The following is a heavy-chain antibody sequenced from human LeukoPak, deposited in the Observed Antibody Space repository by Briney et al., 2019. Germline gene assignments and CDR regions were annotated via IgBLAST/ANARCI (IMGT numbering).Heavy chain of an antibody. J-gene: IGHJ4*02. CDR2: IYTSGST. CDR3: ARGTYYYDSSGYYYFDY. V-gene: IGHV4-61*02. Sequence: PSETLSLTCTVSGGSISSSSYYWSWIRQPAGKGLEWIGRIYTSGSTNYNPSLKSRVTMSVDTSKNQFSLKLSSVTAADTAVYYCARGTYYYDSSGYYYFDYWGQGTLVTVSS. CDR1: GGSISSSSYY. D-gene: IGHD3-22*01.